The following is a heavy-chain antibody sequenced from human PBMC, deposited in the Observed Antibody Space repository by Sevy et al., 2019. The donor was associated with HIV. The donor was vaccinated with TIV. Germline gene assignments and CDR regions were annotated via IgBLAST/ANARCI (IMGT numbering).Heavy chain of an antibody. CDR1: GGSFSGYY. Sequence: SETLSLTCAVYGGSFSGYYWSWIRQPPGKGLEWIGEINHSGSTNYNPSLKSRVTISGDTSNNQFSLKLGSVTAADTAVYYCSRHCSSTSCSHAFDIWGQGTMVTVSS. J-gene: IGHJ3*02. CDR2: INHSGST. CDR3: SRHCSSTSCSHAFDI. V-gene: IGHV4-34*01. D-gene: IGHD2-2*01.